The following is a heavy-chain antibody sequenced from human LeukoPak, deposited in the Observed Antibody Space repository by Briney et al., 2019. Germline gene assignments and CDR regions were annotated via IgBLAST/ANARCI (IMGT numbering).Heavy chain of an antibody. CDR2: ISSSGST. D-gene: IGHD6-13*01. Sequence: SETLSLTCTVSGDSISSGDYYWSWIRQPAGNGLEWIGRISSSGSTNYNPSLKSRVTISVDTSKNQFSLKLSSVTAADTAVYYCAREQHSPTGPRIAAAGTWFDPWGQGTLVTVSS. J-gene: IGHJ5*02. V-gene: IGHV4-61*02. CDR1: GDSISSGDYY. CDR3: AREQHSPTGPRIAAAGTWFDP.